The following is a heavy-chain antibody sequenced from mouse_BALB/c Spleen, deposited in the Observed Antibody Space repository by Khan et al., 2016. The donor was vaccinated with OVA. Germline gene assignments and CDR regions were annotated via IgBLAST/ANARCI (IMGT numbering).Heavy chain of an antibody. CDR2: IYPSDSYI. Sequence: QVQLKESGTELVRPGASVKLSCKASGYTFTNSWIHWVKQRPGQGLEWIGNIYPSDSYINYNQKFRDKATLTVDKSSTTAYMHLSSQTSEDSAVYYCTRAGDDGSSFACWGQGTLVTVSA. CDR3: TRAGDDGSSFAC. D-gene: IGHD2-3*01. J-gene: IGHJ3*01. V-gene: IGHV1-69*02. CDR1: GYTFTNSW.